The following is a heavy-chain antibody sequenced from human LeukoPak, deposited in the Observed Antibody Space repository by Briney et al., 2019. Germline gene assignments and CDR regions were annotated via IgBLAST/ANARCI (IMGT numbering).Heavy chain of an antibody. D-gene: IGHD5-24*01. CDR1: GFPFSDYS. Sequence: WGSLTLSCAASGFPFSDYSMNWVRQAPGKGLEWVSYVGIDSGNTYYADSVKGRFTISADKAKNSLALQMSSLRVDDTAVYYCARDYKYAFDNWGQETLVTVSS. V-gene: IGHV3-48*01. CDR3: ARDYKYAFDN. CDR2: VGIDSGNT. J-gene: IGHJ4*02.